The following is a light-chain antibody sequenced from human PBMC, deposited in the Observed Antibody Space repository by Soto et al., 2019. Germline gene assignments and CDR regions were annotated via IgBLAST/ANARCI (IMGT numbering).Light chain of an antibody. CDR3: QQYTNWPPIT. CDR2: GSS. V-gene: IGKV3-15*01. Sequence: PGERVTLSCRASQRVSSSYLTWYQQKPGQAPRLLIYGSSTRATGVPARFSGSGSGADFTLTISNLQSEDFAVYYCQQYTNWPPITFGQGTRLEIK. J-gene: IGKJ5*01. CDR1: QRVSSSY.